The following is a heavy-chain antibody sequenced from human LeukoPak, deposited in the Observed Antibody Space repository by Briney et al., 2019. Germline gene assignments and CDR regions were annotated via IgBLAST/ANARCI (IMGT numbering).Heavy chain of an antibody. J-gene: IGHJ4*02. CDR1: GFTFSSYA. CDR3: ARTSGSYSFRVLDY. CDR2: IYSGGST. D-gene: IGHD1-26*01. Sequence: PGGSLRLSCAASGFTFSSYAVSWVRQAPGKGLEWVSVIYSGGSTYYADSVKGRFTISRHNSKNTLYLQMNSLRAEDTAVYYCARTSGSYSFRVLDYWGQGTLVTVSS. V-gene: IGHV3-53*04.